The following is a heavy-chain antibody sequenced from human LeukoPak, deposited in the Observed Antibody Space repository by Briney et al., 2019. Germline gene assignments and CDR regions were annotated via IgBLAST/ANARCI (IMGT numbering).Heavy chain of an antibody. D-gene: IGHD1-14*01. Sequence: GGSLRLSCAASGFTFSSYAMHWVRQAPGKGLEWVAVISYDGSNKYYADSVKGRFTISRDNSKNTLHLQMNSLRAEDTAVYYCARARKYYYYGMDVWGQGTTVTVSS. CDR1: GFTFSSYA. CDR2: ISYDGSNK. V-gene: IGHV3-30-3*01. J-gene: IGHJ6*02. CDR3: ARARKYYYYGMDV.